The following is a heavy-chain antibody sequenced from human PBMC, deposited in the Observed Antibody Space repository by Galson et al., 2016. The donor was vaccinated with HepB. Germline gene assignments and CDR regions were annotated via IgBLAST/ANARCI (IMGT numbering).Heavy chain of an antibody. CDR2: INSDGSST. J-gene: IGHJ6*03. CDR3: ARGQHKTTFGVTINNHYYMDV. Sequence: SLRLSCAASGFTLSSYWMHWVRQAPGKGLEWVSRINSDGSSTSYADSVKGRFTISRDNTKNTLYLQMNSLRDEDTAVYYCARGQHKTTFGVTINNHYYMDVWAKGPRSPSP. CDR1: GFTLSSYW. D-gene: IGHD3-3*01. V-gene: IGHV3-74*01.